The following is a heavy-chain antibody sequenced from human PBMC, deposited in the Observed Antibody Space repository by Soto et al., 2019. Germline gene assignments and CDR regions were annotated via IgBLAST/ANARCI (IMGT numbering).Heavy chain of an antibody. CDR2: IYSGGST. J-gene: IGHJ6*02. CDR3: ASCSGGSCSNYYYGMDV. D-gene: IGHD2-15*01. Sequence: GGSMRLSCAASGFTVSSNYMSWVRQAPGKGLEWVSVIYSGGSTYYADSVKGRFTISRDNSKNTLYLQMNSLRAEDTAVYYCASCSGGSCSNYYYGMDVWGQGTTVTVSS. V-gene: IGHV3-53*01. CDR1: GFTVSSNY.